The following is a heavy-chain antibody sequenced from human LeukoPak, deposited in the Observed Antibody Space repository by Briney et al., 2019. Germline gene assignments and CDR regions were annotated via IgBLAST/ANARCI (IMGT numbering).Heavy chain of an antibody. Sequence: SETLSLTCTVSGGSINRYYWTWIRQPAGKGLEWIGRIYSTGSTNYNPSLKSRVTMSVGTSKNHFSLTLNSVTAADTAVYYCARHLGAQSLIAFDIWGRGTMVTVSS. CDR3: ARHLGAQSLIAFDI. V-gene: IGHV4-4*07. D-gene: IGHD3-16*01. CDR1: GGSINRYY. J-gene: IGHJ3*02. CDR2: IYSTGST.